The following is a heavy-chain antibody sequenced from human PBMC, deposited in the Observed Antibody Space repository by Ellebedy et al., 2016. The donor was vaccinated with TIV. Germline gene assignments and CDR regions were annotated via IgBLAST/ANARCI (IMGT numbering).Heavy chain of an antibody. Sequence: AASVKVSCKASGYTFTGYYMHWVRQAPGQGLEWIGWINAGNGNTKYSQKFQGRVTITRDTSASTAYMELSSLRSEDTAVYYCARALGGSGWYFDYWGQGTLVTVSS. CDR1: GYTFTGYY. D-gene: IGHD6-19*01. CDR3: ARALGGSGWYFDY. J-gene: IGHJ4*02. V-gene: IGHV1-3*01. CDR2: INAGNGNT.